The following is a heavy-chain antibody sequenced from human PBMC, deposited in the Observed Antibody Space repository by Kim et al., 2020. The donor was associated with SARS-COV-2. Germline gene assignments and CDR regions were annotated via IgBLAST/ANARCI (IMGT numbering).Heavy chain of an antibody. J-gene: IGHJ4*02. V-gene: IGHV4-38-2*02. CDR2: IYHSGST. Sequence: SETLSLTCTVSGYSISSGYYWGWIRQPPGKGLEWIGSIYHSGSTYYNPSLKSRVTISVDTSKNQFSLKLSSVTAADTAVYYCARVLVQGGYSGYTPRFYFDYWGQGTLVTVSS. D-gene: IGHD5-12*01. CDR3: ARVLVQGGYSGYTPRFYFDY. CDR1: GYSISSGYY.